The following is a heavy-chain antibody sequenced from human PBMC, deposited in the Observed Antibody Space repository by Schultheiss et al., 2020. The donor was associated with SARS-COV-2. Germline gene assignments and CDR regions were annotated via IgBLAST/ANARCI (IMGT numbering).Heavy chain of an antibody. V-gene: IGHV1-8*03. Sequence: ASVKVSCKASGYTFTSYGINWVRQATGQGLEWMGWMNPNSGNTGYAQKFQGRVTITRNTSISTAYMELSSLRSEDTAVYYCARYFNYPVGPYGMDVWGQGTTVTVSS. D-gene: IGHD1-26*01. CDR2: MNPNSGNT. CDR1: GYTFTSYG. CDR3: ARYFNYPVGPYGMDV. J-gene: IGHJ6*02.